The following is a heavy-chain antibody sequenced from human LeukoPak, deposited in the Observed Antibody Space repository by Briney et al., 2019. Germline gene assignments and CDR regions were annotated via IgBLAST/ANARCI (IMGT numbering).Heavy chain of an antibody. CDR1: GFTFSSYA. Sequence: GGSLRLSCAASGFTFSSYAMSWVRQAPGKGLEWVAFIRYDGSNKYYADSVKGRFTISRDNSKNTLYLQMNSLRAEDTAVYYCAKEVLRFLEWSDYWGQGTLVTVSS. V-gene: IGHV3-30*02. CDR2: IRYDGSNK. D-gene: IGHD3-3*01. CDR3: AKEVLRFLEWSDY. J-gene: IGHJ4*02.